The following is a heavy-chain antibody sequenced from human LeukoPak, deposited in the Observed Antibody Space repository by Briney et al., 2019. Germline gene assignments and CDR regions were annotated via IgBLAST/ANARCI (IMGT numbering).Heavy chain of an antibody. CDR1: GGTFSSYA. D-gene: IGHD1-26*01. CDR2: IIPIFGTA. Sequence: SVKVSCKASGGTFSSYAISWVRQAPGQGLEWMGRIIPIFGTANYAQKFQGRVTITTDESTSTAYMELSSLRSEDTAVYYCAGDGAQWELYAFDIWGQGTMVTVSS. CDR3: AGDGAQWELYAFDI. V-gene: IGHV1-69*05. J-gene: IGHJ3*02.